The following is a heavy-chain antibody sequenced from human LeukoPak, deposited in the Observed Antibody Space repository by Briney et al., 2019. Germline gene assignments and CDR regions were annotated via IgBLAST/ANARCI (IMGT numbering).Heavy chain of an antibody. CDR2: ISSSSSYT. Sequence: KPGGSLILSCAASGFTFSDYYMSWIRQAPGKGLEWVSYISSSSSYTNYADSVKGRFTISRDNAKNSLYLQMSSLRAEDTAVYFCAKGGHQLDTRLEYFDYWGQGTLVTVSS. J-gene: IGHJ4*02. CDR3: AKGGHQLDTRLEYFDY. CDR1: GFTFSDYY. D-gene: IGHD6-13*01. V-gene: IGHV3-11*05.